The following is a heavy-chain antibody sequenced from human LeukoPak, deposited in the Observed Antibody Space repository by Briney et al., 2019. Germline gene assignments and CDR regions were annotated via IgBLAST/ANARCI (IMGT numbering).Heavy chain of an antibody. Sequence: KASETLSLTCIVSGVFVSADYYWGWIRQPPGKGLEWIGSIYPSGKASYNPSLKSRVAISLDMSKNQFSLRLTSVTAADTALYFCARPTRPRAQNDRRGDAFHVWGPGTMVTVSS. D-gene: IGHD1-1*01. CDR1: GVFVSADYY. CDR3: ARPTRPRAQNDRRGDAFHV. V-gene: IGHV4-38-2*02. J-gene: IGHJ3*01. CDR2: IYPSGKA.